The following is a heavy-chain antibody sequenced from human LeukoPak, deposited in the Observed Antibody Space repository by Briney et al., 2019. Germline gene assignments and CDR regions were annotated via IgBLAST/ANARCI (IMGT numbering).Heavy chain of an antibody. J-gene: IGHJ6*03. CDR3: ARGRRVRGVITSSRYYYYYMDV. CDR2: INHSGST. V-gene: IGHV4-34*01. CDR1: GGSFSGYY. Sequence: PSETLSLTCAVYGGSFSGYYWSWIRQPPGKGLEWIGEINHSGSTNYNPSLKSRVTISADTSKNQFSLKLSSVTAADTAVYYCARGRRVRGVITSSRYYYYYMDVWGKGTTVTISS. D-gene: IGHD3-10*01.